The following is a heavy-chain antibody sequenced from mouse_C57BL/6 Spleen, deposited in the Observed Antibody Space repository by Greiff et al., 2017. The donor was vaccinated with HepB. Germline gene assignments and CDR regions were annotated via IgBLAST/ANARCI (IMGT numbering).Heavy chain of an antibody. CDR2: ISYDGSN. D-gene: IGHD1-1*01. J-gene: IGHJ1*03. CDR1: GYSITSGYY. Sequence: EVHLVESGPGLVKPSQSLSLTCSVTGYSITSGYYWNWIRQFPGNKLEWMGYISYDGSNNYNPSLKNRISITRDTSKNQFFLKLNSVTTEDTATYYCARAPNYYGSGGNWYFDVWGTGTTVTVSS. CDR3: ARAPNYYGSGGNWYFDV. V-gene: IGHV3-6*01.